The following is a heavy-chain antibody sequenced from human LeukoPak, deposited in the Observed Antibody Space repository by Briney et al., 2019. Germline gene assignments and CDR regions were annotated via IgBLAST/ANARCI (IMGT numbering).Heavy chain of an antibody. J-gene: IGHJ4*02. CDR1: GYTFTSYY. V-gene: IGHV1-2*02. D-gene: IGHD6-13*01. CDR2: INPNSGGT. CDR3: ARERVDSSSVDY. Sequence: ASVKVSCKASGYTFTSYYMHWVRQAPGQGLEWMGWINPNSGGTNYAQKFQGRVTMTRDTSISTAYMELSRLRSDDTAVYYCARERVDSSSVDYWGQGTLVTVSS.